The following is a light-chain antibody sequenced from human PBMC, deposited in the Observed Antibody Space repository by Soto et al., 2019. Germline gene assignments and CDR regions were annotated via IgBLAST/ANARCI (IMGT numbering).Light chain of an antibody. Sequence: DIQMTQSPSTLSASVGDRVTITCRASQSISYWLAWYQQKPGKAPTVLIYKASTLESGVPSRFSGSGSGTEFTLPISSLQPDDFATYYCQQYNSYSITFGGGTKVEMK. J-gene: IGKJ4*01. CDR2: KAS. V-gene: IGKV1-5*03. CDR3: QQYNSYSIT. CDR1: QSISYW.